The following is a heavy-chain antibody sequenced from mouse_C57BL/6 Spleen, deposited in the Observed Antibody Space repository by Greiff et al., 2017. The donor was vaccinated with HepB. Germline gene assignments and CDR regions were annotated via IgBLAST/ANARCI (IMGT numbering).Heavy chain of an antibody. D-gene: IGHD1-1*01. CDR3: ARLLRSYYFDY. CDR2: INPNNGGT. V-gene: IGHV1-26*01. J-gene: IGHJ2*01. Sequence: EVQLQQSGPELVKPGASVKISCKASGYTFTDYYMNWVKQSHGKSLEWSGDINPNNGGTSYNQKFKGKATLTVDKSSSTAYMELRSLTSEDSAVYYCARLLRSYYFDYWGQGTTLTVSS. CDR1: GYTFTDYY.